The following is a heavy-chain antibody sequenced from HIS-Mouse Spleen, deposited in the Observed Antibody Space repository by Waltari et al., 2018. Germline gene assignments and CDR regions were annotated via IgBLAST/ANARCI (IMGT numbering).Heavy chain of an antibody. J-gene: IGHJ2*01. V-gene: IGHV4-39*07. CDR1: GGSISSSSYY. Sequence: QLQLQESGPGLVKPSETLSLTCTVSGGSISSSSYYWGWIRQPPGKGLEWIGSIYYSGRTCSNPSLTRRVTISVDTSKNQFSLKRSAVTAADTAVYYCAREIPYSSSWYDWYFDLWGRGTLVTVSS. CDR3: AREIPYSSSWYDWYFDL. D-gene: IGHD6-13*01. CDR2: IYYSGRT.